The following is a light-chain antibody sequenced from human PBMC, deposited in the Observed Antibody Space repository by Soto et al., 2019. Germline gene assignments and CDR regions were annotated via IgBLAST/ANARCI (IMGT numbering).Light chain of an antibody. CDR1: SSDVGSYNL. V-gene: IGLV2-23*02. J-gene: IGLJ2*01. CDR2: EVS. CDR3: CSYAGSRTFV. Sequence: QSALTQPASVSGSPGQSITISCTGTSSDVGSYNLVSWYQQHPGKAPKLMIYEVSKRPSGVSNRFPGSTSGTTAFQTISWRQGEDEADYYCCSYAGSRTFVFGGGTKLAVL.